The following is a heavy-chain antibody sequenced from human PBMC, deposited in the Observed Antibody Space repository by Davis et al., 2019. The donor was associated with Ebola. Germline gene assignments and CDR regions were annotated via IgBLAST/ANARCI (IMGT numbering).Heavy chain of an antibody. CDR1: GGSISSYY. CDR2: INHSGTT. D-gene: IGHD2-15*01. Sequence: MPSETLSLTCTVSGGSISSYYWSWIRQPPGKGLEWIGEINHSGTTNYNPSLKSRVTISADTSKNQFSLTLTSVTAADTAVYYCALRDFVTWGQGTQVTVSS. V-gene: IGHV4-34*01. J-gene: IGHJ4*02. CDR3: ALRDFVT.